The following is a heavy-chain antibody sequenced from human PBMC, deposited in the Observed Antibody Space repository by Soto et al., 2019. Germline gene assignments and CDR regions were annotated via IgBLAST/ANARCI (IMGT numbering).Heavy chain of an antibody. CDR2: ISYDGSNK. Sequence: QVQLVESGGGVVQPGRSLRLSCAASGFTFSSYGMHWVRQAPGKGLEWVAVISYDGSNKYYADSVKGRFTISRDNSKNTLYLQMNSLRAEDTAVYYCAKRYNGYSSGPVIFDYWGQGTLVTVSS. CDR3: AKRYNGYSSGPVIFDY. J-gene: IGHJ4*02. D-gene: IGHD6-19*01. V-gene: IGHV3-30*18. CDR1: GFTFSSYG.